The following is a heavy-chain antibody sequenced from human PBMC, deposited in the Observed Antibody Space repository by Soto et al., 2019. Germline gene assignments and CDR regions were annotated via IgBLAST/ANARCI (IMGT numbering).Heavy chain of an antibody. CDR1: GGTFSSYT. D-gene: IGHD6-13*01. CDR2: IIPILGIA. V-gene: IGHV1-69*08. Sequence: QVQLVQSGAEVKKPGSSVKVSCKASGGTFSSYTISWVRQAPGQGLEWMGRIIPILGIANYAQKFQGRVTITADKSTSTAYMELSSLRSEDMAVYYCAREAIAAAGNDYWGQGTLVTVSS. CDR3: AREAIAAAGNDY. J-gene: IGHJ4*02.